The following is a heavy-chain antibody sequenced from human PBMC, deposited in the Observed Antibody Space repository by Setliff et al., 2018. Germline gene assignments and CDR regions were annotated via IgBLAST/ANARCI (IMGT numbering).Heavy chain of an antibody. Sequence: SETLSLTCAVSGDSISSSSYYWGWIRQSPGEGLEWIANIHYNGNLYYNPSLKNRATISMDTSKIQFSLKLISVTAADTALYFCARRPTGPGAPFDIWGHGTMVTVSS. D-gene: IGHD3-10*01. CDR2: IHYNGNL. V-gene: IGHV4-39*01. CDR1: GDSISSSSYY. CDR3: ARRPTGPGAPFDI. J-gene: IGHJ3*02.